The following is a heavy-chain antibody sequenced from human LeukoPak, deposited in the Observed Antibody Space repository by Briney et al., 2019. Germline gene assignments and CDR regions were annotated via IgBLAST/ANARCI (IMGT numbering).Heavy chain of an antibody. Sequence: SETLSLTCTVSGGSISSSSYYWGWIRQPPGKGLEWIGSIYYSGSTYYNPSLKSRVTISVDTSKNQFSLKLSSVTAADTAVYYCARGYGDLRGGFDYWGQGTLVTVSS. CDR2: IYYSGST. CDR3: ARGYGDLRGGFDY. J-gene: IGHJ4*02. CDR1: GGSISSSSYY. D-gene: IGHD4-17*01. V-gene: IGHV4-39*07.